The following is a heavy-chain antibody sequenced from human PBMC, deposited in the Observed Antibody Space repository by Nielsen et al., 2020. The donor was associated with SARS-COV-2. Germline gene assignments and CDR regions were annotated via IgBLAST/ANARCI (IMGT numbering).Heavy chain of an antibody. CDR1: GYTFSTYG. CDR3: ARAPYSSSWLTGDY. CDR2: ISGYNGNT. V-gene: IGHV1-18*01. D-gene: IGHD6-13*01. J-gene: IGHJ4*02. Sequence: ASVKVSCKASGYTFSTYGISWVRQAPGQGLEWMGWISGYNGNTNHAQKFQGRVSMTTDTSTTTAYMELRSLRSDDTAVYYCARAPYSSSWLTGDYWGQGTLVTVSS.